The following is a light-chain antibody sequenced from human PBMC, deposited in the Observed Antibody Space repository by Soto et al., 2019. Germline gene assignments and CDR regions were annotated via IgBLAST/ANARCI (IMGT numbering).Light chain of an antibody. V-gene: IGLV1-40*01. J-gene: IGLJ3*02. CDR3: QSYDSSLSGWV. Sequence: QSVLTQPPSVSGAPGQRVTISCTGGSSTIGAGYDVHWYQQLPGTAPKLLTYGNSNRPSGVPDRFSGSKSGTSASLAITGLQAEDEADYYCQSYDSSLSGWVFGGGTQLTVL. CDR1: SSTIGAGYD. CDR2: GNS.